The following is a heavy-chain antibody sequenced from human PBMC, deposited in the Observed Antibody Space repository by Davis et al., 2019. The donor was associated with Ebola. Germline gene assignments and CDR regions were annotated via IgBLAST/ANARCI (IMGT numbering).Heavy chain of an antibody. D-gene: IGHD1-26*01. J-gene: IGHJ4*02. V-gene: IGHV4-4*02. Sequence: PSETLSLTCAVSGGSISSSNWWSWVRQPPGKGLEWIGEIYHSGSTNYNPSLKSRVTISVDKSKNQFSLKLSSVTAADTAVYYCAREGYSGSYHFDYWGQGTLVTVSS. CDR2: IYHSGST. CDR3: AREGYSGSYHFDY. CDR1: GGSISSSNW.